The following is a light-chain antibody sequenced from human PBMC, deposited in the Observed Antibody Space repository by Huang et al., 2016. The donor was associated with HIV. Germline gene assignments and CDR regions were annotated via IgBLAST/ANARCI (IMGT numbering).Light chain of an antibody. CDR1: QSVSSY. CDR2: ESS. J-gene: IGKJ3*01. Sequence: EIVLTQSPATLSLSPGERATLSCRASQSVSSYLAWYQQKPGQAPRLLIYESSKRATGIPARFSGSESGTDFTLTISSLEPEDVAVYFCQQRNSWPPIFTFGPGTKVDIK. CDR3: QQRNSWPPIFT. V-gene: IGKV3-11*01.